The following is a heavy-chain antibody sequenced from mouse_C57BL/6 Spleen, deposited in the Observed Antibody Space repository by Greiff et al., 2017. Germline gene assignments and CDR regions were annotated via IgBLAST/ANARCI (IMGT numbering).Heavy chain of an antibody. CDR2: IDPNSGGT. D-gene: IGHD1-1*01. V-gene: IGHV1-62-3*01. CDR1: GYTFTSYW. Sequence: QVQLQQPGAELVKPGASVKMSCKASGYTFTSYWMNWVKQRHGQGLEWIGRIDPNSGGTNYNEKFKSKATLTVDKSSSTAYMQLRSLTSEDSAVXYYERARIYSSSPYAYWGQGTLVTVSA. CDR3: ERARIYSSSPYAY. J-gene: IGHJ3*01.